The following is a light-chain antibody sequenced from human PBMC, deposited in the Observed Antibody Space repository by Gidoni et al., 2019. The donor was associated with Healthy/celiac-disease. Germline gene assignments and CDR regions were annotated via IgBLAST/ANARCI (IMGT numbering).Light chain of an antibody. CDR3: QQGNSFPLT. CDR1: QGINSW. V-gene: IGKV1-12*01. J-gene: IGKJ3*01. CDR2: GAS. Sequence: DIQMTQSPSSVSASVGDSVTITCRASQGINSWLAWYQQKPGKAPKLLISGASILQSGVPSRFSGSGSGTDFTLTISSLQSQDFATYYCQQGNSFPLTFGPGTRVDFK.